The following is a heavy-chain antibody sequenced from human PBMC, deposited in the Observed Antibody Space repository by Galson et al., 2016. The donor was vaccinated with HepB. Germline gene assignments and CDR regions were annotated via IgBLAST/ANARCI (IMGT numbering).Heavy chain of an antibody. Sequence: SLRLSCAASGFTFSKYLMGWVRQAPGKGLEWVSSISGSGDTTYEADSVKGRFTISRDNAKNSLYLQMNSLRVEDTAVYYCVPHRAFDYWGLGTLVTVSS. V-gene: IGHV3-23*01. J-gene: IGHJ4*02. CDR3: VPHRAFDY. CDR2: ISGSGDTT. CDR1: GFTFSKYL.